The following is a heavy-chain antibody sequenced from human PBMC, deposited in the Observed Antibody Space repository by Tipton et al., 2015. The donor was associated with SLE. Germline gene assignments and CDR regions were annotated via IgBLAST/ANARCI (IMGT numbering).Heavy chain of an antibody. Sequence: TLSLTCTVSGASIIIGSFYWNCIRQPAGTGLEWIGRVYSSGTTNYNSSLKSRVTISVDTSKNQFSLKLSSVTAADTAVYYCARDGGSSWSLDAFDTWGQGTMVTVSS. CDR2: VYSSGTT. CDR3: ARDGGSSWSLDAFDT. D-gene: IGHD6-13*01. CDR1: GASIIIGSFY. J-gene: IGHJ3*02. V-gene: IGHV4-61*02.